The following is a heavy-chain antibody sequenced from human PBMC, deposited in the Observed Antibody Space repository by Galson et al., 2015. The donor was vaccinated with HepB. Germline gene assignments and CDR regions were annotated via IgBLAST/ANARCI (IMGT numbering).Heavy chain of an antibody. Sequence: SLRLSCAASGFTFSSYSMNWVRQAPGKGLEWVSYISSSSSTIYYADSVKGRFTISRDNAKNSLYLQMNSLRAEDTAVYYCASAARSGSYYYYGMDVWGQGTTVTVSS. CDR1: GFTFSSYS. V-gene: IGHV3-48*01. J-gene: IGHJ6*02. CDR2: ISSSSSTI. D-gene: IGHD1-26*01. CDR3: ASAARSGSYYYYGMDV.